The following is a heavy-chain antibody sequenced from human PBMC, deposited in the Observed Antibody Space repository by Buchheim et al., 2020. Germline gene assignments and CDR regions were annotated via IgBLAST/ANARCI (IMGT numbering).Heavy chain of an antibody. D-gene: IGHD6-13*01. CDR1: GGSFSGYY. V-gene: IGHV4-34*01. CDR3: ARVKQQLVRRYGMDV. CDR2: INHSGST. Sequence: QVQLQQWGAGLLKPSETLSLTCAVYGGSFSGYYWSWIRQPPGKGLEWIGEINHSGSTNYNPSLKSRVTISVDTSKNQFSLKLRSVTAADTAVYYCARVKQQLVRRYGMDVWGQGTT. J-gene: IGHJ6*02.